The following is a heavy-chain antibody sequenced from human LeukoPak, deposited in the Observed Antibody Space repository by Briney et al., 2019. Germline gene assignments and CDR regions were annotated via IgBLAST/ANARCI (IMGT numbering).Heavy chain of an antibody. Sequence: PSETLSLTRAVSGYSISSGYYWGWIRQPPGKGLEWIGSIYHSGSTYYNPSLKSRVTISVDTSKNQFSLKLSSVTAAVTAVYYCARSSTVVRLDYWGQGTLVTVSS. V-gene: IGHV4-38-2*01. CDR2: IYHSGST. J-gene: IGHJ4*02. D-gene: IGHD4-23*01. CDR1: GYSISSGYY. CDR3: ARSSTVVRLDY.